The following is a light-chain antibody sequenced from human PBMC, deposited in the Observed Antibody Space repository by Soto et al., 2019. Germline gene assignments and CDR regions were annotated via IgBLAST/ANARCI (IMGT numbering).Light chain of an antibody. Sequence: DIQMTQSPSSLSASVGDRVTITCQASQDISNYVNWYQQKPGKAPKLLVYDASNLEIGVPSRFSGSGSGTDFTFTISGLQPEDIATYYCQQYHNLPPMSTFGQGTKLEIK. V-gene: IGKV1-33*01. CDR3: QQYHNLPPMST. CDR2: DAS. J-gene: IGKJ2*01. CDR1: QDISNY.